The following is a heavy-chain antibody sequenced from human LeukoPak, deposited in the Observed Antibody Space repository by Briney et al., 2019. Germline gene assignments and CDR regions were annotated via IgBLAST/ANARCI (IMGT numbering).Heavy chain of an antibody. J-gene: IGHJ4*02. Sequence: ASVKVSCKASGYIFTGYYMHWVRQAPGQGLEWMGWINPNGRVTNYAQKFQGRVTMTRDTSISTAYMELSRLRSDDTAVYYCARAWGTTVTTFFDYWGQGTLVTVSS. CDR1: GYIFTGYY. CDR2: INPNGRVT. D-gene: IGHD4-17*01. CDR3: ARAWGTTVTTFFDY. V-gene: IGHV1-2*02.